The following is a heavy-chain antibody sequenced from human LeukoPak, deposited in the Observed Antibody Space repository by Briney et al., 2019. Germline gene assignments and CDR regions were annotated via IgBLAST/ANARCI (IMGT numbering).Heavy chain of an antibody. CDR2: IYYIGST. J-gene: IGHJ2*01. D-gene: IGHD6-19*01. CDR3: VRQAGETYSTGWYEGYFDL. Sequence: SETLSLTCTVSGGSISSHYWSWIRQPPGKGPEWIGHIYYIGSTNYNPSLKSRVTISVDTSKNQFSLKLRSVTDADTAVYYCVRQAGETYSTGWYEGYFDLWGRGTPVTVSS. V-gene: IGHV4-59*08. CDR1: GGSISSHY.